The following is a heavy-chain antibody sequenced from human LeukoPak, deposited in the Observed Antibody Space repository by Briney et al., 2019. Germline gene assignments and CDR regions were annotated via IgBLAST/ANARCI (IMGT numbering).Heavy chain of an antibody. D-gene: IGHD5-12*01. Sequence: SETLSLTCTVSGDSFSSDSYYWSWIRQPPGKGLEWIGYIYNSVRTNYNPSLKSRVTISVDTSKNQLSLKLSSVTAADTAVYFCVRDLVATIDHYYYGMDVWSQGTTVTVSS. CDR1: GDSFSSDSYY. CDR2: IYNSVRT. CDR3: VRDLVATIDHYYYGMDV. J-gene: IGHJ6*02. V-gene: IGHV4-61*01.